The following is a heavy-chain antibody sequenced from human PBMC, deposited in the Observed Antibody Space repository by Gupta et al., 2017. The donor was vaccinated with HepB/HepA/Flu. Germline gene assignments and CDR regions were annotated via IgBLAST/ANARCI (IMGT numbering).Heavy chain of an antibody. D-gene: IGHD2/OR15-2a*01. V-gene: IGHV2-5*01. Sequence: QITLRESGPTLVKPTQTLTLTCTFSGFSVSSSGVGVGWIRQPPGEALEWLALIYWNDQTRYNPSLKTRLTITKDTSRNQVVLRMTNVNPVDTATYYCAHGRACNDGKCYTPPFVSWGQGTLGTVPS. CDR1: GFSVSSSGVG. J-gene: IGHJ4*02. CDR2: IYWNDQT. CDR3: AHGRACNDGKCYTPPFVS.